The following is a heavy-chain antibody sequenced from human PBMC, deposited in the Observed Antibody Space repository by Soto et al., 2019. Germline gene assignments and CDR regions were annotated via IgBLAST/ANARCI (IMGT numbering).Heavy chain of an antibody. Sequence: EVQLLESGGGLVQPGGSLRLSCAASGFTFSSYAMSCVRQAPGKGLEWVSAISGSGGSTYYADSVKGRFTISRDNSENTLYLQMNSVRAEDTAVYYCAKDSYFDWLPPYYFAYWGQGTLVTVSS. J-gene: IGHJ4*02. D-gene: IGHD3-9*01. CDR1: GFTFSSYA. CDR3: AKDSYFDWLPPYYFAY. V-gene: IGHV3-23*01. CDR2: ISGSGGST.